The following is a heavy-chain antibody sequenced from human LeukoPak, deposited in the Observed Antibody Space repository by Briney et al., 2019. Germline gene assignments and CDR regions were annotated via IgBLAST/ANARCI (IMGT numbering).Heavy chain of an antibody. Sequence: GGSLRLSCTASGFIFGDYAMSWFRQAPGKGLEWVANIKPDGSDEYYVDSVKGRFTISRDNAKNSLYLQMNSLRAEDTAVYYCARGLLSFDYWGQGTLVTVSS. V-gene: IGHV3-7*04. J-gene: IGHJ4*02. CDR3: ARGLLSFDY. CDR1: GFIFGDYA. CDR2: IKPDGSDE.